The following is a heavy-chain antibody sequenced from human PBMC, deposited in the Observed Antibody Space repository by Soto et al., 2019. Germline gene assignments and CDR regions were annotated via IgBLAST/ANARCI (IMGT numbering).Heavy chain of an antibody. Sequence: SETLSLTCTVSGGSISSNSYYSWGLIRQPPGKGLEWIGSMYYSGSTYFNPSLKSRVTISVDTSKNQFSLKLSSVTAADTAVFYCARVLTDAFDIWGQGTLVTVSS. CDR1: GGSISSNSYY. CDR3: ARVLTDAFDI. J-gene: IGHJ3*02. V-gene: IGHV4-39*01. CDR2: MYYSGST. D-gene: IGHD2-8*01.